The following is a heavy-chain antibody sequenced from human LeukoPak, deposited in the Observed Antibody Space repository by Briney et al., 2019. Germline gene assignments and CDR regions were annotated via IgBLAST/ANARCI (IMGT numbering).Heavy chain of an antibody. CDR3: ARDYGYGSGKYYYYYGMDV. V-gene: IGHV4-59*01. Sequence: ASETLSLTCTVSGGSISSYYWSWIRQPPGKGLEWIGYIYYSGSTNYNPSLKGRVTISVDTSKNQFSLKLSSVTAADTAVYYCARDYGYGSGKYYYYYGMDVWGQGTTVTVSS. D-gene: IGHD3-10*01. J-gene: IGHJ6*02. CDR1: GGSISSYY. CDR2: IYYSGST.